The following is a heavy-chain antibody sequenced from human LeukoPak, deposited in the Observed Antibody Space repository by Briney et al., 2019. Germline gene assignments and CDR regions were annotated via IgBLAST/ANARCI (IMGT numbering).Heavy chain of an antibody. J-gene: IGHJ3*01. Sequence: ASVKVSCKASGYTFTNSYIHWVRQAPGQVLEWMGLINPDGGNTNYAQNFQGRVTLTRDTSTSTVYMELSSLRSEDTAIYYCARIRDGYNDAYNLWGQGTVVTVPS. CDR3: ARIRDGYNDAYNL. CDR2: INPDGGNT. D-gene: IGHD5-24*01. V-gene: IGHV1-46*01. CDR1: GYTFTNSY.